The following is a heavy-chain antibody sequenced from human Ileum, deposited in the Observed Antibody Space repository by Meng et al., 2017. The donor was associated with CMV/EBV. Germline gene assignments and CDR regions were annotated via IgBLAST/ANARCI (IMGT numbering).Heavy chain of an antibody. J-gene: IGHJ4*02. V-gene: IGHV4-39*07. CDR2: MYFSGIA. CDR1: GDPISSGSHS. D-gene: IGHD1-14*01. CDR3: ATDPGGY. Sequence: RPASGPGLVKPAETLSLPCPASGDPISSGSHSWAWFRQPPGKRLEWIGSMYFSGIADYNPSLKSRVTISLHATQKQFSLRLTSVTAADSAVYFCATDPGGYWGQGTLVTVSS.